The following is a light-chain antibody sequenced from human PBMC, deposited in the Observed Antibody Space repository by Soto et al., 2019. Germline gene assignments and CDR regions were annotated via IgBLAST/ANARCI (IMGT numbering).Light chain of an antibody. CDR1: NIGSKD. J-gene: IGLJ2*01. Sequence: SYELTQPLSVSVALGQTARITCGGNNIGSKDVHWYQQKPGQAPVLVNYRDNNRPSGIPERFSGSNSENTATLTISRAQAGDEADYYCQVWDTSTVVFGGGTKLTVL. CDR2: RDN. CDR3: QVWDTSTVV. V-gene: IGLV3-9*01.